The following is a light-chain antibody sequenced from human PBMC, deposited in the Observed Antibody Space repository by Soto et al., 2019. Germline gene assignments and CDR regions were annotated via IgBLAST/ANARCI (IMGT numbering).Light chain of an antibody. J-gene: IGKJ1*01. CDR1: QSISSW. V-gene: IGKV1-5*03. CDR3: QQYNVNPWT. CDR2: QAS. Sequence: DIQVTQSPSSLSSSVGERFTITCRASQSISSWLAWFQQKPGKAPNLLIYQASFLESGVPSRFSGSGSGTEFTLTISSLQPDDFATYYCQQYNVNPWTFGQGTKVDIK.